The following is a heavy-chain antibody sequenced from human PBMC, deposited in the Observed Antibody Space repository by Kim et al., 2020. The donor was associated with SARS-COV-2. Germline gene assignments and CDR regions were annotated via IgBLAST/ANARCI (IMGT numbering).Heavy chain of an antibody. CDR2: INHSGST. J-gene: IGHJ4*02. Sequence: SETLSLTCAVYGGSFSGYYWSWIRQPPGKGLEWIGEINHSGSTNYNPSLKSRVTISVDTSKNQFSLKLSSVTAADTAVYYCASGDPGGKMATIGGKPYYFDYWGQGTLVTVSS. D-gene: IGHD5-12*01. CDR3: ASGDPGGKMATIGGKPYYFDY. V-gene: IGHV4-34*01. CDR1: GGSFSGYY.